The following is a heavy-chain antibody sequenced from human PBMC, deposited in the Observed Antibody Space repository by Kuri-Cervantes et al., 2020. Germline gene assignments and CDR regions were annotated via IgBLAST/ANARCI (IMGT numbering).Heavy chain of an antibody. Sequence: GSLRLSCTVSGGSISSYYWSWIRQPPGKGLEWIGYIYYSGSTYYNPSLKSGVTISVDTSKNQFSLKLSSVNAADTAVYYCTRRVGGSSADDWCQGTLVTVSS. J-gene: IGHJ4*02. CDR3: TRRVGGSSADD. CDR1: GGSISSYY. V-gene: IGHV4-59*08. CDR2: IYYSGST. D-gene: IGHD6-6*01.